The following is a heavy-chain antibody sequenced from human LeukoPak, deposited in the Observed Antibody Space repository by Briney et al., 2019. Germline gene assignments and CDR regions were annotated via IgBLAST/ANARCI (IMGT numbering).Heavy chain of an antibody. D-gene: IGHD3-3*01. V-gene: IGHV3-53*01. CDR3: AKDHYWSIDY. Sequence: GGSLRLSCAASGFTVSSNYMSWVRQAPGKGLEWVSVIYSGGSIYYADSVKGRVTISRDNSNNTLYLQMNSPRAEDTGVYYCAKDHYWSIDYWGRGTLVTVSS. CDR1: GFTVSSNY. CDR2: IYSGGSI. J-gene: IGHJ4*02.